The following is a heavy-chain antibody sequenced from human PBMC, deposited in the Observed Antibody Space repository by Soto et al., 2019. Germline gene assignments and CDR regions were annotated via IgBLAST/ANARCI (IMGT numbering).Heavy chain of an antibody. CDR1: GFTFSSYG. D-gene: IGHD6-19*01. V-gene: IGHV3-30*18. CDR3: AKDLYSSGWYSYYYGMDV. J-gene: IGHJ6*02. CDR2: ISYDGSNK. Sequence: GGSLRLSCAASGFTFSSYGMHWVRQAPGKGLEWVAVISYDGSNKYYADSVKGRFTISRDNSKNTLYLQMNSLRAEDTAVYYCAKDLYSSGWYSYYYGMDVWGQGTTVTVSS.